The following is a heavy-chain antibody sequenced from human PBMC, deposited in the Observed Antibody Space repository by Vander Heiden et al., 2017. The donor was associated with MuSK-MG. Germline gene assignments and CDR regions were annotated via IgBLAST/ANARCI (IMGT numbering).Heavy chain of an antibody. CDR1: GFTFSDYY. CDR2: ISSSSSYT. Sequence: QVQLVESGGGLVEPGGSLRLSCAAPGFTFSDYYMSWIRQAPGKGLEWVAYISSSSSYTNYADSVKGRFTISRDNAKNSLYLQMNSLRAEDTAVYYCARANYYGSGSYYYFDYWGQGTLVTVSS. V-gene: IGHV3-11*06. J-gene: IGHJ4*02. CDR3: ARANYYGSGSYYYFDY. D-gene: IGHD3-10*01.